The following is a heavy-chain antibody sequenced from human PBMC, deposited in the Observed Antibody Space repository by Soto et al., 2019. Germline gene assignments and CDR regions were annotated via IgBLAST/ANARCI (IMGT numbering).Heavy chain of an antibody. V-gene: IGHV1-2*02. D-gene: IGHD5-12*01. J-gene: IGHJ6*03. Sequence: VQLVQSGAEVKKPGASVKVSCKTCGDSFNDYYIHWVRQAPGQGLEWMGWINPNGGVTKYAQKVQGRVTVTRATSIRTVYMELRSLRSDDTAVYYCARESGGATATLDYYYFYMDVWSKGTTVNVSS. CDR1: GDSFNDYY. CDR2: INPNGGVT. CDR3: ARESGGATATLDYYYFYMDV.